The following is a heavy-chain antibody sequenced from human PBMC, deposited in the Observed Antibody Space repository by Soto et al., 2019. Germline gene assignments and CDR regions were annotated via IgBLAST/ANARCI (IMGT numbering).Heavy chain of an antibody. CDR3: ARDRADYGDYDTGGLTGFDP. D-gene: IGHD4-17*01. J-gene: IGHJ5*02. CDR1: GGTFSSYT. V-gene: IGHV1-69*04. CDR2: IIPILGIA. Sequence: ASVKVSCKASGGTFSSYTISWVRQAPGQGLEWMGRIIPILGIANYAQKFQGRVTITADKSTSTAYMELSSLRSEDTAVYYCARDRADYGDYDTGGLTGFDPWGQGTLVTVSS.